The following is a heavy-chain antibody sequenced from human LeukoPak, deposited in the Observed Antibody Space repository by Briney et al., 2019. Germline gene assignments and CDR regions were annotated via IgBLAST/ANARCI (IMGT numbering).Heavy chain of an antibody. D-gene: IGHD3-22*01. CDR3: VRVDTSGYYYELSFDY. CDR1: GFTFSSYW. CDR2: TKKDGSEK. Sequence: GGSPRLSCAASGFTFSSYWMSWVRQAPGKGLEWVANTKKDGSEKEYVDSVKGRFAISRDNAKNSLYLQMNSLRVEDTAVYYCVRVDTSGYYYELSFDYWGQGTLVTVSS. J-gene: IGHJ4*02. V-gene: IGHV3-7*01.